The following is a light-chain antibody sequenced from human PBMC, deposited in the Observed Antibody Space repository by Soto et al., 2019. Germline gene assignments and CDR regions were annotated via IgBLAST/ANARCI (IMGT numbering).Light chain of an antibody. Sequence: QSVLTQPPSVSAAPGQTVTISCSGSSSNIGNNYVSWYQHLPGTAPKLLIYDNNKRPSGIPDRFSGSESGTSATLDIIGLQTGDEADYYCGTWDSRLSGGVFGGGTKLTVL. J-gene: IGLJ2*01. CDR1: SSNIGNNY. CDR2: DNN. CDR3: GTWDSRLSGGV. V-gene: IGLV1-51*01.